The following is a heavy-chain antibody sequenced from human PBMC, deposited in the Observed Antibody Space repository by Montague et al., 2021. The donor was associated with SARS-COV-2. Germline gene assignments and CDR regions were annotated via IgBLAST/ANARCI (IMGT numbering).Heavy chain of an antibody. D-gene: IGHD2-15*01. J-gene: IGHJ5*02. V-gene: IGHV3-7*01. CDR3: ARAVNDYCSGGSCYSFTWFAP. CDR1: GFTFSSYW. Sequence: SLRLSCAASGFTFSSYWMSWVRQAPGKGLEWVANIKQDGCEKYYVDSVKGRFTISRDNAKNSLYLQMNSLRAEDTAVYYCARAVNDYCSGGSCYSFTWFAPAGPGTLVTVSS. CDR2: IKQDGCEK.